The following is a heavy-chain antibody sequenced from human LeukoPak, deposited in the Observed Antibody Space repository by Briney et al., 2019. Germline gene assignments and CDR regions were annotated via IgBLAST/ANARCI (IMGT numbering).Heavy chain of an antibody. V-gene: IGHV3-74*01. CDR2: INTDGSTT. Sequence: GGSLRLSCAASGFTFSSYWVHWVRLAPGNGLVWVSRINTDGSTTGYADAVKGRFTISRDNAKNTLYLQMNSLGAEDTAVYYCARAHRSGSLDNWGQGTLVTVSS. D-gene: IGHD1-26*01. CDR3: ARAHRSGSLDN. CDR1: GFTFSSYW. J-gene: IGHJ4*02.